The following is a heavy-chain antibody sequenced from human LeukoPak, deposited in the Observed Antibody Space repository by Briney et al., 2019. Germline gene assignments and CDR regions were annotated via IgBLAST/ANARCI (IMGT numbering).Heavy chain of an antibody. D-gene: IGHD3-22*01. CDR2: IIPILGIA. Sequence: SVKVSCKASGGTFSSYAISWVRQAPGQGLEWMGRIIPILGIANYAQKFQGRVTITADKSTSTAYMELSSLRSEDTAVYYCAATRAPARYYDSSGLGGNYFDYWGQGTLVTVSS. V-gene: IGHV1-69*04. CDR1: GGTFSSYA. CDR3: AATRAPARYYDSSGLGGNYFDY. J-gene: IGHJ4*02.